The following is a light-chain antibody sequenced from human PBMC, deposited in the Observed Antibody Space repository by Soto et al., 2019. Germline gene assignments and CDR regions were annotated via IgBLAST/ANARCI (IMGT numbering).Light chain of an antibody. CDR3: QQYNNWPSWT. CDR1: QGISFH. Sequence: EIVMAQSPAALSVAPGGRGTVSCRCSQGISFHFAWYQQKPGQAPRLLIYIASTRAAGIPARFSGSGSGTEFTLTISSLQSEDSAIYYCQQYNNWPSWTFGQGTKVDIK. CDR2: IAS. J-gene: IGKJ1*01. V-gene: IGKV3-15*01.